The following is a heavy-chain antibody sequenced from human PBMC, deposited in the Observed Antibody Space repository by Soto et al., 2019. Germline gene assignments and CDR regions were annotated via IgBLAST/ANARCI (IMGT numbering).Heavy chain of an antibody. CDR3: ARRRAAAGTLTFDY. CDR1: GFIFTGYN. Sequence: EVQLVESGGGLVKPGGSLRLSCAASGFIFTGYNMNWVRQAPGKGLEWVSSISIGLSYIYYADSVKGRFTISRDNAKNSLYLQMNTLRAEDTALYYCARRRAAAGTLTFDYWGQGTRVTVSS. V-gene: IGHV3-21*01. D-gene: IGHD6-13*01. J-gene: IGHJ4*02. CDR2: ISIGLSYI.